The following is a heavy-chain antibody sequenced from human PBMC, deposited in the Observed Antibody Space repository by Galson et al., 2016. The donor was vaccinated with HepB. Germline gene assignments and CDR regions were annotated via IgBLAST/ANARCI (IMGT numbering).Heavy chain of an antibody. Sequence: SETLSLTCAVSGGSISSSHWWSWVRQPPGKGLEWIGEIYQSGRTTYNPSLKSRVTISMDKSKNQFSLTLRSVTAADTAVYFCARWNLVGAPTDNAFDIWGQGTMVTVSS. V-gene: IGHV4-4*02. J-gene: IGHJ3*02. CDR2: IYQSGRT. CDR3: ARWNLVGAPTDNAFDI. CDR1: GGSISSSHW. D-gene: IGHD1-26*01.